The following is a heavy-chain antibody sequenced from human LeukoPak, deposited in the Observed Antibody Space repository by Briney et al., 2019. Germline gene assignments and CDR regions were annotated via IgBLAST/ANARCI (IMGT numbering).Heavy chain of an antibody. D-gene: IGHD3-3*01. CDR1: GFTFSSYA. Sequence: PGGSLRLSCAASGFTFSSYAMHWVRQAPGKGLEWVAVISYDGSNKYYADSVKGRFTISRDDSKNTLYLQMNSLRAEDTAVYYCASMISGIWSGSFDPWGQGTLVTVSS. J-gene: IGHJ5*02. V-gene: IGHV3-30*07. CDR3: ASMISGIWSGSFDP. CDR2: ISYDGSNK.